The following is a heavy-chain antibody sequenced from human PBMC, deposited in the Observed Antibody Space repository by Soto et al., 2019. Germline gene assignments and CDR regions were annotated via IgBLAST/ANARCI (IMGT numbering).Heavy chain of an antibody. D-gene: IGHD5-18*01. J-gene: IGHJ4*02. CDR2: ISWNSGNI. CDR3: VRSKGGYSDGTPFGY. V-gene: IGHV3-9*01. Sequence: EVQLEESGGALVQPGRSLRLSCAASGFTFDDYAMHWVRQVLGKGLEWVSSISWNSGNIGYADSVKGRFTTSRDNAKNSLYLQINSLSPEDTALYYCVRSKGGYSDGTPFGYWGQGTLVTVSS. CDR1: GFTFDDYA.